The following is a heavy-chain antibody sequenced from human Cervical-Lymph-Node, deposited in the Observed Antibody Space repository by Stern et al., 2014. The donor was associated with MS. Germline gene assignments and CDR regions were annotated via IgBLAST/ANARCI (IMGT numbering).Heavy chain of an antibody. CDR1: GASITSHF. CDR2: IYYRGTT. CDR3: ARATDL. Sequence: VQLEESGPGLLRPSETLSRTCNVSGASITSHFWSWIRQPPGKGLEWIGYIYYRGTTNYNASLKGRVAISIATSKTQFSLRLSSVTPADTAVYYCARATDLWGQGALVTVSS. J-gene: IGHJ5*02. V-gene: IGHV4-59*11.